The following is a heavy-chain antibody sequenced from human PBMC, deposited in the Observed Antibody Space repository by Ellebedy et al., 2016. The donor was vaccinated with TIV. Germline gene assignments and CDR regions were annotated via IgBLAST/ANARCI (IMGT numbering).Heavy chain of an antibody. J-gene: IGHJ4*01. D-gene: IGHD2-21*02. V-gene: IGHV3-74*01. CDR3: STASDTGD. CDR1: GFTXSRHS. Sequence: GESLKISCAASGFTXSRHSMHWIPQAPGNRLVWLSRINGDGGFTSHADFVKGRFTISRDNAKNTLYLQMNSLKAEDTAMYYCSTASDTGDWGHGTLVTVSS. CDR2: INGDGGFT.